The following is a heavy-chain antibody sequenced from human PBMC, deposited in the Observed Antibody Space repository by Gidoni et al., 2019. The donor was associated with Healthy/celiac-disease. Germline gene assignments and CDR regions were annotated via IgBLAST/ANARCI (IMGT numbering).Heavy chain of an antibody. CDR1: GFTFSSYA. Sequence: EVQLVESGGGLVQLGGSLRLSCSASGFTFSSYAMHWVRQAPGKGLEYVSAISSNGGSTYYADSVKGRFTISRDNSKNTLYLQMSSLRAEDTAVYYCTGFLSAAMAWFDPWGQGTLVTVSS. V-gene: IGHV3-64D*06. J-gene: IGHJ5*02. CDR3: TGFLSAAMAWFDP. D-gene: IGHD2-2*01. CDR2: ISSNGGST.